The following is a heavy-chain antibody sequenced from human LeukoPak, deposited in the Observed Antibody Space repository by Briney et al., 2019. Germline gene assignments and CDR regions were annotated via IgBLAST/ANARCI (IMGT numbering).Heavy chain of an antibody. CDR1: GGSISSYY. V-gene: IGHV4-59*01. D-gene: IGHD2/OR15-2a*01. CDR2: ISYSGST. Sequence: SETLSLTCTVSGGSISSYYCSWIRQPPGKGLEWMGYISYSGSTNYNPSLKSRVTISVDTSKNQFSLKLSSVTAADTTVHCCAGVDSNSNFGASSYNYYMGVLGKGTKVTVSS. CDR3: AGVDSNSNFGASSYNYYMGV. J-gene: IGHJ6*03.